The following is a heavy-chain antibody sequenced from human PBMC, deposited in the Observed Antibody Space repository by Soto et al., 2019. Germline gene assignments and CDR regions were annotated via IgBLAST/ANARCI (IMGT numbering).Heavy chain of an antibody. CDR2: INPSGGST. V-gene: IGHV1-46*03. Sequence: GASVKVSCKASGYTFTRYYMHWVRQAPGQGLEWMGIINPSGGSTSYAQKFQGRVTMTRDTSTSTVYMELSSLRSEDTAVYYCARADIVVVPFDPWGQGTLVTVSS. D-gene: IGHD2-2*01. J-gene: IGHJ5*02. CDR1: GYTFTRYY. CDR3: ARADIVVVPFDP.